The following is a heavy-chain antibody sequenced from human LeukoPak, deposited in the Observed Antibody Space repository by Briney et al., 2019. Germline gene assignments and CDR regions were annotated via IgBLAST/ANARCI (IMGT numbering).Heavy chain of an antibody. CDR2: ISADGKA. CDR1: GMNFERYA. V-gene: IGHV3-43*02. CDR3: ATWAFYHDLDV. D-gene: IGHD1-26*01. Sequence: GGSLRLSCAASGMNFERYAMHWVRQRPGKGLEWVGVISADGKADHADAVKGRFSVSRDNSKDSLSLQMSSLRDEDTALYYCATWAFYHDLDVWGQGTTVIVSS. J-gene: IGHJ6*02.